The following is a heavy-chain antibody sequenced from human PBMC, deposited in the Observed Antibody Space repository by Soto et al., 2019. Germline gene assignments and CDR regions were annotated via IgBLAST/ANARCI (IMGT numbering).Heavy chain of an antibody. CDR3: AREPCSGGSCYSGSYFDY. J-gene: IGHJ4*02. CDR1: GFTFSSYA. V-gene: IGHV3-30-3*01. Sequence: QVQLVESGGGVVQPGRSLRLSCAASGFTFSSYAMHWVRQAPGKGLEWVAVISYDGSNKYYADSVKGRFTISRDNSKNTLYLHMNSLRAEDTAVYYCAREPCSGGSCYSGSYFDYWGQGTLVTVSS. D-gene: IGHD2-15*01. CDR2: ISYDGSNK.